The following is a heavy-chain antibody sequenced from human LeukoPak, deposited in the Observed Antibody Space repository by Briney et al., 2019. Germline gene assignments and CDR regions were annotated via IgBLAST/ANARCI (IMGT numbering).Heavy chain of an antibody. V-gene: IGHV3-66*01. Sequence: GGSLRLSCAASGFTFSNAWMSWVRQAPGKGLEWVSVIYSGGSTYYADSVKGRFTISRDNSKNTLYLQMNSLRAEDTAVYYCASGPTVTEFDYWGQGTLVTVSS. D-gene: IGHD4-11*01. CDR2: IYSGGST. CDR1: GFTFSNAW. CDR3: ASGPTVTEFDY. J-gene: IGHJ4*02.